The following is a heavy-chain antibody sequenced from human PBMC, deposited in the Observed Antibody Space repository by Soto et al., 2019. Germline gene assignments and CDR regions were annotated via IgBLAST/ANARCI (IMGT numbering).Heavy chain of an antibody. CDR3: ARDSGSYMYVSD. CDR1: GYTFTSSG. CDR2: ISAYNGET. J-gene: IGHJ4*02. Sequence: QVQLVQSGAEVKKPEASVKVSCKASGYTFTSSGFSWVRQAPGQGLEWMAWISAYNGETHYAQKFQGRVTMTTDTSTSTSYMELRSLRSDDTAVYYCARDSGSYMYVSDWGQGTLVTVSS. D-gene: IGHD1-26*01. V-gene: IGHV1-18*01.